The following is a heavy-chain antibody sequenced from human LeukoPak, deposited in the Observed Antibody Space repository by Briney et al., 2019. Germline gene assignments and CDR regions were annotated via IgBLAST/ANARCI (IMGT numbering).Heavy chain of an antibody. CDR2: IYYSGST. V-gene: IGHV4-39*01. CDR1: GGSISSSSYY. J-gene: IGHJ4*02. Sequence: SETLSLTCTVSGGSISSSSYYWGWIRQPPGKGLEWIGSIYYSGSTYYNPSLKSRVTISVDTSKNQFSLKLSSVTAADTAVYYCARSRDGYNLDWGQGTLVTVSS. D-gene: IGHD5-24*01. CDR3: ARSRDGYNLD.